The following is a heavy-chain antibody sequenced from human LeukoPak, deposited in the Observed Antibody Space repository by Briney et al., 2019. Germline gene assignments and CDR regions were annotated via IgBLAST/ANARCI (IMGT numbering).Heavy chain of an antibody. D-gene: IGHD2-15*01. Sequence: ASVKVSCKASGYTFTSYDINWVRQATGQGLEWMGWMNPNSGNTGYAQKFQGRVTMTRNTSISTAYMELSSLRSEDTAVYYCARAPRGYCSGGSCPRAAFDIWGQGTMATVSS. J-gene: IGHJ3*02. CDR3: ARAPRGYCSGGSCPRAAFDI. CDR2: MNPNSGNT. V-gene: IGHV1-8*01. CDR1: GYTFTSYD.